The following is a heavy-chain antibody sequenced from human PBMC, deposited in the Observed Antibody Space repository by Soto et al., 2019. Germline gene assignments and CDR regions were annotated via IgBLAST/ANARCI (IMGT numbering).Heavy chain of an antibody. Sequence: GRGRRVSRAAAGFTCSSYWMSLIGQAPGNALEWVANIKQDGTEKYYVDSVKCRFTISSDHAKNSLYLQMNSLRAEDTAVSYCARHFWSVAGTDYWGQGTLVSVPS. CDR2: IKQDGTEK. J-gene: IGHJ4*02. CDR1: GFTCSSYW. D-gene: IGHD3-3*02. V-gene: IGHV3-7*01. CDR3: ARHFWSVAGTDY.